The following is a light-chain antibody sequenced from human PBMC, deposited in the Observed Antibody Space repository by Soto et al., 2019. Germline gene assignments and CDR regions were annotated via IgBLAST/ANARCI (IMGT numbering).Light chain of an antibody. CDR3: AAWDDSLSGVV. CDR1: SSNIGSNY. Sequence: QSALTQPPSASGTPGQRVTISCSGSSSNIGSNYVYWYQQLPGSAPKLLIHRNNQRPSGVPDRFSGSKSGSSASLAFSGLRSEDEADYYCAAWDDSLSGVVFGGGTKLTVL. V-gene: IGLV1-47*01. J-gene: IGLJ2*01. CDR2: RNN.